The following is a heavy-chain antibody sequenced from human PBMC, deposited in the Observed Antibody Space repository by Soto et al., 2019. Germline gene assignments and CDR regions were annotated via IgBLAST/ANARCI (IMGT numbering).Heavy chain of an antibody. Sequence: SEALSLTCTVSGDSVSKYYWNWIRQPAGKGLEWIGRIHSTRSPNYNPSLKSRVTMSVDTSKNQFSLKLNLTSVTAAVTAVYYCARSPAYGDYANLDTWGQGTLVTVSS. V-gene: IGHV4-4*07. CDR1: GDSVSKYY. CDR3: ARSPAYGDYANLDT. J-gene: IGHJ5*02. D-gene: IGHD4-17*01. CDR2: IHSTRSP.